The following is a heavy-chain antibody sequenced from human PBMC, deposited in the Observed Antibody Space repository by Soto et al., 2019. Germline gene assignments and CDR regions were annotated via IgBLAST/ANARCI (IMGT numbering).Heavy chain of an antibody. CDR1: GGTFSSYT. CDR3: ARARGYCSGGSCYAVSYLFDL. J-gene: IGHJ5*02. CDR2: IIPILGIA. V-gene: IGHV1-69*02. D-gene: IGHD2-15*01. Sequence: ASVKVSCKASGGTFSSYTISWVRQAPGQGLEWMGRIIPILGIANYAQKFQGRVTITADKSTSTAYMELSSLRSEDTAVYYCARARGYCSGGSCYAVSYLFDLWRQGTLVTVSA.